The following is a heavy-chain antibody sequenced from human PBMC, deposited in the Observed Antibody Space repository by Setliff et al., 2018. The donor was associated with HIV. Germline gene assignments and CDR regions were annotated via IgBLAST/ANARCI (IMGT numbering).Heavy chain of an antibody. Sequence: SETLSLTCSVSGDSISSGNYYWGWTRQPAGKGLEWIGHIYTDGAIKYNPSLKRRVTIPLDTSKKQFSLNLNSVTAADTAMYYCERGGQSSGYGIEYWGQGTLVTVSS. J-gene: IGHJ4*02. D-gene: IGHD5-18*01. CDR2: IYTDGAI. CDR1: GDSISSGNYY. CDR3: ERGGQSSGYGIEY. V-gene: IGHV4-61*09.